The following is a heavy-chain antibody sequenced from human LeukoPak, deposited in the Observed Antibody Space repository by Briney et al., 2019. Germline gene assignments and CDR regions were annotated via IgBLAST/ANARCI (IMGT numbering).Heavy chain of an antibody. CDR2: ISSSSSYI. CDR3: ARDRNAYYDFWSGYYHPAADY. Sequence: PGGSLRLSCAASGFTFSSYSMNWVRQAPGKGLEWVSSISSSSSYIYYADSVKGRFTISRDNAKDSLYLQMNSLRAEDTAVYYCARDRNAYYDFWSGYYHPAADYWGQGTLVTVSS. J-gene: IGHJ4*02. CDR1: GFTFSSYS. D-gene: IGHD3-3*01. V-gene: IGHV3-21*01.